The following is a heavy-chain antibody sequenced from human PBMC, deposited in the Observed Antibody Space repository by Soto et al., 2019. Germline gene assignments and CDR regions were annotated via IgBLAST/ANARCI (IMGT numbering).Heavy chain of an antibody. CDR2: INHSGST. CDR1: GGSFSGYY. V-gene: IGHV4-34*01. D-gene: IGHD3-22*01. CDR3: PRDWNYYDSSGYYLNAFDI. Sequence: PSETLSLTCAVYGGSFSGYYWSWIRHPPAEGREWIGGINHSGSTNYNPSLKSRVTRSVDTYKNQFSLKLSTGTAADTAVYYCPRDWNYYDSSGYYLNAFDIWGQGTMVTVSS. J-gene: IGHJ3*02.